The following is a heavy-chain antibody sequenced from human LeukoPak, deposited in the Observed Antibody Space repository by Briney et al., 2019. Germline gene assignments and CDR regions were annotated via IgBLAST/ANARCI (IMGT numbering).Heavy chain of an antibody. V-gene: IGHV3-23*01. D-gene: IGHD2-15*01. CDR2: IGGSASGT. J-gene: IGHJ4*02. Sequence: GGSLRLSCAASGFTFSSYTMTWVRQAPAKALEWVSTIGGSASGTSYADSAKGRSTISRDNSKNTLYLQMNSLRAEDTAVYYCAKGGDGSYYSRADCWGQGTLVTVSS. CDR1: GFTFSSYT. CDR3: AKGGDGSYYSRADC.